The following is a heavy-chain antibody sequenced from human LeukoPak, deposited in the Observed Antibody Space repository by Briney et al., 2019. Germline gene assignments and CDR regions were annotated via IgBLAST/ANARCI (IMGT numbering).Heavy chain of an antibody. CDR3: ARGSSGYWFDP. D-gene: IGHD6-19*01. J-gene: IGHJ5*02. V-gene: IGHV5-51*01. CDR2: IYPRDSDI. CDR1: GYIFSTYW. Sequence: HGESLEISCQGAGYIFSTYWIGWVRQLPGKRLEWMGIIYPRDSDIRYSPSFQGQLTISADKSISTAYLQWSSLKASDTAIYYCARGSSGYWFDPWGQGTLVTVSS.